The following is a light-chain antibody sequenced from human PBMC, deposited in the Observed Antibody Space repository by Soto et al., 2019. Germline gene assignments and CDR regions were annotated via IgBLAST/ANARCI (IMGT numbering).Light chain of an antibody. J-gene: IGLJ1*01. V-gene: IGLV2-14*03. CDR3: SSYTSPRV. Sequence: SALTLPAYVSGSPGQSITISCTGTSSDFGDFNYVFWYQQHPGKAPKLLIYDVSNRPSGVSNRFSGSKSGNTASLTISGLQAEDEADYYCSSYTSPRVFGTGTKVTVL. CDR1: SSDFGDFNY. CDR2: DVS.